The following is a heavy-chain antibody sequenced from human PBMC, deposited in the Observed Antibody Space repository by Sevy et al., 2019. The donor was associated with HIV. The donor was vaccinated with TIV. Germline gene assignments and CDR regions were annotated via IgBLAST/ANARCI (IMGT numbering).Heavy chain of an antibody. CDR2: ISAGGGSV. Sequence: GGSLRLSCAASGSIFRTYAMTWVRQAPGKGLEWVSTISAGGGSVYYADSVKGRFTISRDNSNNRLYLQMNTLRAEDTAVYSCAREEITGFDYWGRGTLVTVSS. CDR1: GSIFRTYA. D-gene: IGHD3-16*01. J-gene: IGHJ4*02. V-gene: IGHV3-23*01. CDR3: AREEITGFDY.